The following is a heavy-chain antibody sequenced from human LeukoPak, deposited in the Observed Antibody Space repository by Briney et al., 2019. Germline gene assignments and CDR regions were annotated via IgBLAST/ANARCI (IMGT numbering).Heavy chain of an antibody. D-gene: IGHD3-22*01. CDR3: ARDWGGSYYDGSEDLFDY. CDR2: ISSSSSYI. CDR1: GFTFSSYS. J-gene: IGHJ4*02. Sequence: GGSLRLSCAASGFTFSSYSMNWVRQAPGKGLEWVSSISSSSSYIFYADSVKGRFTISRDNAKNSLYLQMNSLRAEDTAVYYCARDWGGSYYDGSEDLFDYWGQGTLVTVSS. V-gene: IGHV3-21*01.